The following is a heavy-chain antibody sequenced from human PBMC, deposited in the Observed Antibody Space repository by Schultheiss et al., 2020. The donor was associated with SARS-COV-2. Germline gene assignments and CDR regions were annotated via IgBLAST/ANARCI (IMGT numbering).Heavy chain of an antibody. CDR2: IYHSGST. D-gene: IGHD6-13*01. CDR1: GGSISSYY. V-gene: IGHV4-59*12. Sequence: SETLSLTCTVSGGSISSYYWSWIRQPPGKGLEWIGYIYHSGSTNYNPSLKSRVTMSVDTSKNQFSLKLSSVTAADTAVYYCARASGYSSSWDFDYWGQGTLVTVSS. J-gene: IGHJ4*02. CDR3: ARASGYSSSWDFDY.